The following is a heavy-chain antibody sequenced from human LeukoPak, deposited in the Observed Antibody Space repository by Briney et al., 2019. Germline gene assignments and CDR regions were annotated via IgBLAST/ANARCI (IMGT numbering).Heavy chain of an antibody. J-gene: IGHJ4*02. CDR3: AREGRIASGWHDFDY. Sequence: GGSLRLSCAASGFTLSSYWMSWVRQAPGKGLEWVANIKEDGGEKYYVDSVKGRFTISRDNAKNSLYLQMNSLRAEDTAVYYCAREGRIASGWHDFDYWGQGTLVTVSS. CDR1: GFTLSSYW. V-gene: IGHV3-7*01. CDR2: IKEDGGEK. D-gene: IGHD6-19*01.